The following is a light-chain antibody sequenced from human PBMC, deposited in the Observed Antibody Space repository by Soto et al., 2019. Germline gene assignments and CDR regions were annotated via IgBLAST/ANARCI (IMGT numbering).Light chain of an antibody. CDR3: LQHRSYPWT. CDR1: QDIGDD. Sequence: DIRMTQSPSSLSASIGDRVTITCRAGQDIGDDLSWYQLKPGKAPKRLIYSASNLHSGVPSTFSGSGFATEFTLTISSLQSDDFATYYCLQHRSYPWTFGQGTKVEIK. J-gene: IGKJ1*01. V-gene: IGKV1-17*01. CDR2: SAS.